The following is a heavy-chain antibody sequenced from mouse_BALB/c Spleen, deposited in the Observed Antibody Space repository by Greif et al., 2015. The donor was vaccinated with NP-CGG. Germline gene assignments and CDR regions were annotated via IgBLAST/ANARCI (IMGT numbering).Heavy chain of an antibody. CDR1: GYTFTNYW. CDR3: ARLGNLLYYAMDY. J-gene: IGHJ4*01. D-gene: IGHD2-1*01. CDR2: IYPGGGYT. Sequence: QVQLKESGAELVRPGTSVKISCKASGYTFTNYWLGWVKQRPGHGLEWIGDIYPGGGYTNYNEKFKGKATLTADTSSSTAYMQLSSLTSEGSAVYFCARLGNLLYYAMDYWGQGTSVTVSS. V-gene: IGHV1-63*02.